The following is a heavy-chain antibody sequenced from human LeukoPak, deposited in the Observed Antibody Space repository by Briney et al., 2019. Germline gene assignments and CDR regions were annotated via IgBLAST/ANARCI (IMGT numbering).Heavy chain of an antibody. V-gene: IGHV1-2*02. D-gene: IGHD2-2*01. CDR3: ARDSRLAIVPPSYYYYMDV. CDR1: GYTFTGYY. J-gene: IGHJ6*03. CDR2: INPNSGGT. Sequence: ASVKVSCKASGYTFTGYYMHWVRQAPGQGLEWMGWINPNSGGTNYAQKFQGRVTMTRDTSISTAYMELSRLRSDDTAVYYCARDSRLAIVPPSYYYYMDVWGKGTTVTVSS.